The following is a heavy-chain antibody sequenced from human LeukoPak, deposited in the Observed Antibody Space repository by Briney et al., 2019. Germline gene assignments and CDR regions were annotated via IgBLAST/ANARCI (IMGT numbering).Heavy chain of an antibody. V-gene: IGHV3-21*01. Sequence: GGSLRLSCAASGFTFSSYSMNWVRQAPGKGLEWVSSISSSSSYIYYADSVKGRFTISRDNAKNSLYPQMNSLRAEDTAVYYCARTLLYYYDSSGYAFDIWGQGTMVTVSS. CDR2: ISSSSSYI. CDR1: GFTFSSYS. J-gene: IGHJ3*02. D-gene: IGHD3-22*01. CDR3: ARTLLYYYDSSGYAFDI.